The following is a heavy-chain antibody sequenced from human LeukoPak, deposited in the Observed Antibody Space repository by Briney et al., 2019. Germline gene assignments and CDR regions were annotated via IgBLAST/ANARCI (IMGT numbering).Heavy chain of an antibody. CDR1: GFSFSTYE. CDR2: ISSSGSTI. V-gene: IGHV3-48*03. CDR3: ARVAAAGTYYFDS. J-gene: IGHJ4*02. D-gene: IGHD6-13*01. Sequence: GGSLRLSCAASGFSFSTYEMNWVRQAPGKGLEWVSYISSSGSTIYYADSVKGRFTISRDNAMNSLYLQMNSLRAEDTAVYYCARVAAAGTYYFDSWGQGALVTVSS.